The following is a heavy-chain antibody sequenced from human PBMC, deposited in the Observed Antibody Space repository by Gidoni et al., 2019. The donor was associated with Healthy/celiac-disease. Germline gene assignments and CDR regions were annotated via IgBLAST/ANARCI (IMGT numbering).Heavy chain of an antibody. CDR2: SYYSGST. CDR1: GGSISSGDYY. D-gene: IGHD6-13*01. CDR3: ARVGGAASSRIDY. Sequence: QVQLQESGPGLVKTSQTLSLTCTVSGGSISSGDYYWSWILQPPGKCLEFIGYSYYSGSTYYNPSLKSRGTRSVDTSKNQFSLKLSSVTAADTAVYYCARVGGAASSRIDYWGQGTLVTVSS. V-gene: IGHV4-30-4*01. J-gene: IGHJ4*02.